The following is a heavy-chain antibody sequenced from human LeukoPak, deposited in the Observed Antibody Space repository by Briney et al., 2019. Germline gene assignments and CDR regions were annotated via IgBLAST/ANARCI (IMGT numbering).Heavy chain of an antibody. D-gene: IGHD6-25*01. Sequence: PSETLSLTCTVSGGSISSYYWSWIRQPPGKGLEWIGYIYYSGSTIYNPSLKSRVTISLDASKNHFSLKLSSVAAADTAVYYCARASSGLDYWGQGTLVTVSS. CDR1: GGSISSYY. CDR3: ARASSGLDY. V-gene: IGHV4-59*01. J-gene: IGHJ4*02. CDR2: IYYSGST.